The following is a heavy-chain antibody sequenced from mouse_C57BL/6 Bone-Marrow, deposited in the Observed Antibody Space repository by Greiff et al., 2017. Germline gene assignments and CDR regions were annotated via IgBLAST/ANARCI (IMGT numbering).Heavy chain of an antibody. Sequence: EVQGVESGGGLVQPKGSLKLSCAASGFSFNTYAMNWVRQAPGKGLEWVARIRSKSNNYATYYADSVKDRFTISRDDSESMLYLQMNNLKTEDTAMYYCVRAGDDYAWFAYWGQGTLVTVSA. J-gene: IGHJ3*01. CDR2: IRSKSNNYAT. CDR3: VRAGDDYAWFAY. V-gene: IGHV10-1*01. CDR1: GFSFNTYA. D-gene: IGHD2-4*01.